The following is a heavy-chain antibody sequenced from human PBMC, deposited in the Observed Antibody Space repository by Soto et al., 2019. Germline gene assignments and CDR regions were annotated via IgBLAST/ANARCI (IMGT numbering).Heavy chain of an antibody. Sequence: ASVKVSCKASGYTFTSYAMHWVRQAPGQRLEWMGWINAGNGNTKYSQKFQGRVTLTRDTSASTAYMELSSLRSEDTAVYYCARDPLLGDGSGSYSSWFDPWGQGTLVTVSS. CDR2: INAGNGNT. D-gene: IGHD3-10*01. J-gene: IGHJ5*02. V-gene: IGHV1-3*01. CDR3: ARDPLLGDGSGSYSSWFDP. CDR1: GYTFTSYA.